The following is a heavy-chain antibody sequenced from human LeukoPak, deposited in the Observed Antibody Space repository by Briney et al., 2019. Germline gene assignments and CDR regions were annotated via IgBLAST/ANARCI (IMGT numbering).Heavy chain of an antibody. Sequence: GGSLRLSCAASGFTFSSYSMNWVRQAPGKGLEWVSFISSSSSAIYYADSVKGRFTISRDNAKTSLYLQMNSLRAEDTAVYYCARDRGGSYSAIDYWGQGTLVTVSS. J-gene: IGHJ4*02. CDR1: GFTFSSYS. CDR2: ISSSSSAI. V-gene: IGHV3-48*04. D-gene: IGHD1-26*01. CDR3: ARDRGGSYSAIDY.